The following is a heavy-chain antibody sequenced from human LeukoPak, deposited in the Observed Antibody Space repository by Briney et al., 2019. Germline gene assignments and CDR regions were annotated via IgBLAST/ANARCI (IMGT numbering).Heavy chain of an antibody. CDR1: GFTFSSYW. CDR2: INSDGRST. J-gene: IGHJ5*02. D-gene: IGHD1-26*01. V-gene: IGHV3-74*01. Sequence: PGGSLSLSCPASGFTFSSYWMHWVRQAPGKGLVWVSRINSDGRSTSYADSVKGRFTISRDNAKNTLYLQMNSLRAEDTAVYYCARDIGATNWFDPWGQGTLVTVSS. CDR3: ARDIGATNWFDP.